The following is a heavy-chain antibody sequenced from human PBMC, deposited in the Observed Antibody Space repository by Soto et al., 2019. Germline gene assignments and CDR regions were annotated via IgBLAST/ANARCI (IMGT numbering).Heavy chain of an antibody. CDR1: GFTFSTYA. D-gene: IGHD3-10*01. Sequence: PGGSLRLSCAASGFTFSTYAMGWVRQAPGKGLEWVSAISGSGGSTYYTNSVKGRFTISRDNSKNTLYLQMNSLRAEDTAVYYCAKDREAPLFLLDYWGQGTLVTVSS. CDR2: ISGSGGST. CDR3: AKDREAPLFLLDY. J-gene: IGHJ4*02. V-gene: IGHV3-23*01.